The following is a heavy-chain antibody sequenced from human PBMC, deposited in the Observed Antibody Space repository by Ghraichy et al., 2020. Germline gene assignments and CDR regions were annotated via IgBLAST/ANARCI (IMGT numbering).Heavy chain of an antibody. J-gene: IGHJ6*02. CDR2: MNPNSGNT. D-gene: IGHD6-6*01. CDR1: GYTFTSYD. Sequence: ASVKVSCKASGYTFTSYDINWVRQATGQGLEWMGWMNPNSGNTGYAQKFQGRVTMTRNTSISTAYMELSSLRSEDTAVYYCARTPPSIAARPVYYYGMDVWGQGTTVTVSS. CDR3: ARTPPSIAARPVYYYGMDV. V-gene: IGHV1-8*01.